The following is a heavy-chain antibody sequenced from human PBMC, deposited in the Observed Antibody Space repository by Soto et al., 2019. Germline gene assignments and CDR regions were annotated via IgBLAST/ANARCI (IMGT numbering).Heavy chain of an antibody. CDR3: ARDHVVSRNWFDP. CDR2: INSDGSST. CDR1: GFTFSSYW. Sequence: GGSLRLSCAAFGFTFSSYWMHWVRQAPGKGLVWVSRINSDGSSTSYADSVKGRFTISRDNAKNTLYLQMNSLRAEDTAVYYCARDHVVSRNWFDPWGQGTLVTVSS. V-gene: IGHV3-74*01. J-gene: IGHJ5*02. D-gene: IGHD2-21*01.